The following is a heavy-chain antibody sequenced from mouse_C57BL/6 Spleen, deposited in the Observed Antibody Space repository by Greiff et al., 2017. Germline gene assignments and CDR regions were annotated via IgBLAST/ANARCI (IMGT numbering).Heavy chain of an antibody. J-gene: IGHJ1*03. Sequence: QVQLQQPGAELVKPGASVKLSCKASGYTFTSYWMHWVKQRPGRGLEWIGRVDPNRGGTKNNEKFTGKATLTVDKPSSPAYMQLSSLTSDDAAVYYCARCPYYGSSHWYFDVWGTGTRGT. CDR2: VDPNRGGT. V-gene: IGHV1-72*01. D-gene: IGHD1-1*01. CDR1: GYTFTSYW. CDR3: ARCPYYGSSHWYFDV.